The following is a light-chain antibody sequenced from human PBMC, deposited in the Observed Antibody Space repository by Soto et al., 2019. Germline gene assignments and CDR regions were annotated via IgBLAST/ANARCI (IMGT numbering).Light chain of an antibody. J-gene: IGKJ1*01. CDR2: DAS. CDR3: KQYNSYSPWT. Sequence: EIPMTQSPSNLYASVGDRVTMXCRASQSISSGLAWYQQRAGKAPKLLIYDASSLESGVQSRLSGSGSGKEFTLIISSLQPDDFATYYCKQYNSYSPWTFGQGTKVDIK. CDR1: QSISSG. V-gene: IGKV1-5*01.